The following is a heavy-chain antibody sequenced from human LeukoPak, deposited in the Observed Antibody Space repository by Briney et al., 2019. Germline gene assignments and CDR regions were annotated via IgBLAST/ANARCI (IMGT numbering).Heavy chain of an antibody. D-gene: IGHD3-10*01. V-gene: IGHV4-59*01. Sequence: SETLSLTCAVSGGSMSSYYWSWIRQPPGKGLEWIGYIYYSGITNYSPSLRGRVTMSVGTSKKQFCLKLSSVTAADTAVYFCARDYYGSGSYYKPRFDPWGQGTLVIVSS. CDR1: GGSMSSYY. CDR3: ARDYYGSGSYYKPRFDP. CDR2: IYYSGIT. J-gene: IGHJ5*02.